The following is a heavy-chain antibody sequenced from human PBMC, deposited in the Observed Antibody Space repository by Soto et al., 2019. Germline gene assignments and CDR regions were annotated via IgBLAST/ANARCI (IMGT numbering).Heavy chain of an antibody. J-gene: IGHJ4*02. CDR1: GFTFTSYW. Sequence: EVQLVESGGGLVQPGGSLRLSCAASGFTFTSYWMSWVRQAPGKGLEWVSNIKQDGSEKYYVDSVKGRFTISRDNAKNSLYLQMNSLRAEDTAVYYCARDRGIVLRYFDWFLHGRYRPHPYSFDYWCQGTLVTVSS. CDR2: IKQDGSEK. CDR3: ARDRGIVLRYFDWFLHGRYRPHPYSFDY. V-gene: IGHV3-7*05. D-gene: IGHD3-9*01.